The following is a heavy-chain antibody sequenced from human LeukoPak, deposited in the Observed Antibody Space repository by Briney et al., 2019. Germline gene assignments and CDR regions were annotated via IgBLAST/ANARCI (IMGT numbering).Heavy chain of an antibody. Sequence: PSETLSLTCTVSGGSISSYYWSWIRQPPGKGLEWIGYIYYSGSTNYNPSLKSRVTISVDTSKNQFSLKLSSVTAADTAVYYCARESQRFDPWGQGTLVTVSS. CDR2: IYYSGST. CDR3: ARESQRFDP. J-gene: IGHJ5*02. V-gene: IGHV4-59*01. CDR1: GGSISSYY.